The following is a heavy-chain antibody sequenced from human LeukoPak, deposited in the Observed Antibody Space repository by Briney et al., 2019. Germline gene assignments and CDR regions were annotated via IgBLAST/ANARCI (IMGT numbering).Heavy chain of an antibody. CDR1: GFTFSSYW. V-gene: IGHV3-23*01. CDR2: ISGSGGRT. J-gene: IGHJ3*02. CDR3: ARGEMATMNDAFDI. Sequence: TGGSLRLSCAASGFTFSSYWMSWVRQAPGKGLEWVSAISGSGGRTHYADSVKGRFTISRDNSKNTLYLQMNSLRAEDTAVYYCARGEMATMNDAFDIWGQGTMVTVSS. D-gene: IGHD5-24*01.